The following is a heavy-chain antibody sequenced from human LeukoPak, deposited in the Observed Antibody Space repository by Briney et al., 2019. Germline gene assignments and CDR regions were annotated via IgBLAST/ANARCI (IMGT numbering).Heavy chain of an antibody. CDR2: ISYDGSNK. CDR3: ARCQIQLWLTDY. J-gene: IGHJ4*02. CDR1: GFIFSSYG. D-gene: IGHD5-18*01. Sequence: PGGSLRLSCAASGFIFSSYGMHWVRQAPGKGLEWVAVISYDGSNKYYADSVKGRFTISRDNSKNTLYLQMHSLRAEDTAVYYCARCQIQLWLTDYWGQGTLVTVSS. V-gene: IGHV3-30*03.